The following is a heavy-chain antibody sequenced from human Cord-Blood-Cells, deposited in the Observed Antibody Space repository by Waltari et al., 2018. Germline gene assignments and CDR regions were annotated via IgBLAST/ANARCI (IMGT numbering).Heavy chain of an antibody. CDR2: MNPNKGNT. D-gene: IGHD2-2*01. CDR1: GYTFTSYD. Sequence: QVQLVQSGAEVKKPGASVKVSCKASGYTFTSYDINWVRQATGQGLEWMGWMNPNKGNTGYAQKFQGRVTMTRNTSISTAYMELSSLRSEDTAVYYCARVGTYCSSTSCYYLFDPWGQGTLVTVSS. J-gene: IGHJ5*02. CDR3: ARVGTYCSSTSCYYLFDP. V-gene: IGHV1-8*01.